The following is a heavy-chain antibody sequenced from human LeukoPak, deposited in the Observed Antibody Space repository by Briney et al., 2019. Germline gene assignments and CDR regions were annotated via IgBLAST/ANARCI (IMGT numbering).Heavy chain of an antibody. V-gene: IGHV3-11*04. D-gene: IGHD3-22*01. CDR1: GFTFSDHY. CDR3: ARAPSEIGGYYPEYFRH. Sequence: EGSLRLSCAASGFTFSDHYMSWVRQAPGKGLEWVAYIGVSDSAINYGDSVKGRFTISRDNAKNTVSLQMNSLRAEDTGVYYCARAPSEIGGYYPEYFRHWGQGTLVTVSS. CDR2: IGVSDSAI. J-gene: IGHJ1*01.